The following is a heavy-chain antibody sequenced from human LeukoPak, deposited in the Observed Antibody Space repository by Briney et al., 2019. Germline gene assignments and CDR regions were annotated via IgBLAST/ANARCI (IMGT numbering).Heavy chain of an antibody. D-gene: IGHD1-1*01. CDR2: IGISSGNT. CDR1: GFPFIDYS. Sequence: GGSLRLSCAASGFPFIDYSMNWVRQAPGKGLEWISYIGISSGNTKYADSVKGRFTISRDYAKNSLYLQMNSLRVEDTAVYICARDHNYASDNWGQGTLVTVSS. J-gene: IGHJ4*02. CDR3: ARDHNYASDN. V-gene: IGHV3-11*06.